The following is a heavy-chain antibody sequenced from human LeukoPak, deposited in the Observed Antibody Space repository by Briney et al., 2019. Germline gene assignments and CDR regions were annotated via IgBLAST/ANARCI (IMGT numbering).Heavy chain of an antibody. V-gene: IGHV4-61*01. CDR2: IYYSGST. CDR1: GSSISSGYY. D-gene: IGHD6-19*01. CDR3: ARDGSAVFDY. J-gene: IGHJ4*02. Sequence: PSETLSLTCTVSGSSISSGYYWGWIRQPPGKGLEWIGYIYYSGSTNYNPSLKSRVTISVDTSKNQFSLKLSSVTAADTAVYYCARDGSAVFDYWGQGTLVTVSS.